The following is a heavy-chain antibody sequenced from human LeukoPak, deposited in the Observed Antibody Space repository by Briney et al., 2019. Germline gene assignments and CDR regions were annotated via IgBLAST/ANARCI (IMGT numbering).Heavy chain of an antibody. V-gene: IGHV1-3*01. D-gene: IGHD1-1*01. CDR3: ARERDDDPFDI. J-gene: IGHJ3*02. CDR2: ISAGSGNT. CDR1: GYTFTNYA. Sequence: ASVKVSCKTSGYTFTNYAIHWVRQAPGQRPEWMGWISAGSGNTKYSQTFQDRLTLTRDTAASTVYMDLSSLGPEDTAVYFCARERDDDPFDIWGQGTLVIVSS.